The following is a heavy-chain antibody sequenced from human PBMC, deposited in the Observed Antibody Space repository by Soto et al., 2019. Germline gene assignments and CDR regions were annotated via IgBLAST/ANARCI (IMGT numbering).Heavy chain of an antibody. V-gene: IGHV1-3*04. Sequence: QVQIVQSGAEVKKPGASVKVSCKTSGYTFTLYTLHWVRQAPGQRLERMGWINTGNGNTKYSQRFQGRGTMSRDTSASTGYMELSSLTSEDTGVYYCAKLGGGYIFGPYLDYWGQGTLVTVSS. CDR1: GYTFTLYT. CDR2: INTGNGNT. J-gene: IGHJ4*02. CDR3: AKLGGGYIFGPYLDY. D-gene: IGHD5-18*01.